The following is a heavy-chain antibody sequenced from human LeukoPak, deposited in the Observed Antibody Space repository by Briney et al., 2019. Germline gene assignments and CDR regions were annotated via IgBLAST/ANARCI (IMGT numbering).Heavy chain of an antibody. D-gene: IGHD6-19*01. V-gene: IGHV3-30-3*01. CDR3: AKDVTRSRGLKGSGWY. CDR1: GFTFSSYA. CDR2: ISYDGSNK. Sequence: PGGSLRLSCAASGFTFSSYAMHWVRQAPGKGLEWVAVISYDGSNKYYADSVKGRFTISRDNSKNTLYLQMNSLRAEDTAVYYCAKDVTRSRGLKGSGWYWGQGTLVTVSS. J-gene: IGHJ4*02.